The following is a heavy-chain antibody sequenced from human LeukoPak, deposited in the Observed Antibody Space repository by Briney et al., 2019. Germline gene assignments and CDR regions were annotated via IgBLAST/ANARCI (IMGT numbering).Heavy chain of an antibody. CDR2: INSDGSST. CDR3: ARLLEGYYDSSGYYYLDY. Sequence: GGSLRLSCAASGFTFSSYWMHWVRQAPGKGLVWVSRINSDGSSTSYADSVKGRFTISRDNAKNTLYLQMNSLRAEDTAVYYCARLLEGYYDSSGYYYLDYWGQGTLVTVSS. D-gene: IGHD3-22*01. V-gene: IGHV3-74*01. J-gene: IGHJ4*02. CDR1: GFTFSSYW.